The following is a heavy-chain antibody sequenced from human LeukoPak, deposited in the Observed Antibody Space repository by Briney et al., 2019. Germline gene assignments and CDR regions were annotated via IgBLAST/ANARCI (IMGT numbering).Heavy chain of an antibody. J-gene: IGHJ4*02. D-gene: IGHD2-21*02. V-gene: IGHV3-48*01. CDR1: GGSISSYW. CDR3: AKDYCAGDCYSWSDY. Sequence: WGTLCLSCAASGGSISSYWMSWVRQPPGKGLEWVSYINSRGVVIYYADSVRGLFTFFRDNAKNSLYLLMTMMRAEDTAFYCCAKDYCAGDCYSWSDYWGQGTLVTVSS. CDR2: INSRGVVI.